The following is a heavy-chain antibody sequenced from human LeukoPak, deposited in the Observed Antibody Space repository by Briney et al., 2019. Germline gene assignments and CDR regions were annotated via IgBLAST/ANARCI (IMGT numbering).Heavy chain of an antibody. D-gene: IGHD6-6*01. CDR3: ARVIAARPGDYFDY. J-gene: IGHJ4*02. CDR2: ISGSGGST. Sequence: GGSLRLSCAASGFTFSSYAMSWVRQAPGKGLEWVSAISGSGGSTYYADSVKGRFTISRDNSKKSLYLQMNSLRAEDTAVYYCARVIAARPGDYFDYWGQGTLVTVSS. V-gene: IGHV3-23*01. CDR1: GFTFSSYA.